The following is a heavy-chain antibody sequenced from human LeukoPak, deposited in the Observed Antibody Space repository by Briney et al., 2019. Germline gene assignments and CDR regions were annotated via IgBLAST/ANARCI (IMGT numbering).Heavy chain of an antibody. V-gene: IGHV4-61*02. Sequence: SETLSLTCTVSGGSISSGSYYWSWIRQPAGKGLEWIGRIYTSGSTNYNPSLKSRVTISVDTSKNQFSLKLSSVTAADTAVYYCALYDFWSGYQCFDYWGQGTLVTVSS. CDR2: IYTSGST. CDR1: GGSISSGSYY. J-gene: IGHJ4*02. CDR3: ALYDFWSGYQCFDY. D-gene: IGHD3-3*01.